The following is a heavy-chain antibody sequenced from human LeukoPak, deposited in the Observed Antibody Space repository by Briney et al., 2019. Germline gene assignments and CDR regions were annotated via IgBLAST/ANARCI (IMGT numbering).Heavy chain of an antibody. CDR2: ISPGSGST. CDR3: AKDLRAVAGRGPFDY. V-gene: IGHV1-46*01. CDR1: GYDFTSYY. Sequence: ASVKVSCKASGYDFTSYYMHWLRQAPGQGLEWMAIISPGSGSTSFAQKFQGRLSMTRDTSTSTVYMELRSLRSEDTAVYYCAKDLRAVAGRGPFDYWGQGTLVTVSS. D-gene: IGHD6-19*01. J-gene: IGHJ4*02.